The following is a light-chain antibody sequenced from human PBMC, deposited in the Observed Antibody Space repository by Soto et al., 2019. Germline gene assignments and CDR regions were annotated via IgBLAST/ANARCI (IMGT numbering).Light chain of an antibody. CDR3: AAWDDSLNGYV. Sequence: QSVLTQPPSVSAAPGQRVTISCSGSSSNIGNNAVNWYQQLPGKAPKLLIYYDDLLPSGVSDRFSGSRSGTSASLAISGLQSEDEADYYCAAWDDSLNGYVFGTGTKLTV. CDR1: SSNIGNNA. J-gene: IGLJ1*01. CDR2: YDD. V-gene: IGLV1-36*01.